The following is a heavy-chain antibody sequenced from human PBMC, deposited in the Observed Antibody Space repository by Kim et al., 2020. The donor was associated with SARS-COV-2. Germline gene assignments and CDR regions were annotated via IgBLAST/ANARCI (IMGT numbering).Heavy chain of an antibody. CDR3: ARDLGVAVADVYYYYGIGV. Sequence: GGSLRLSCAASGFTFSSYEMNWVRQAPGKGLEWVSYISSSGSTIYYADSVKGRFTISRDNAKNSLYLQMNSLRAEDTAVYYCARDLGVAVADVYYYYGIGVWGQGTTVTVSS. D-gene: IGHD6-19*01. CDR1: GFTFSSYE. CDR2: ISSSGSTI. V-gene: IGHV3-48*03. J-gene: IGHJ6*02.